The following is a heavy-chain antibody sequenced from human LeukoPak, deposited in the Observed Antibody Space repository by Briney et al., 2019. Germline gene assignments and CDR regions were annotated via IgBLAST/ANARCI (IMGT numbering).Heavy chain of an antibody. J-gene: IGHJ4*02. CDR2: INPNSGGT. Sequence: WASVKVSCKASGYTFTGYYMHWVRQAPGQGLEWMGWINPNSGGTNYAQKFRGRVTMTRDTSISTAYMELSRLRSDDTAVYYCARDPGYCSGGSCYPYYFDYWGQGTLVTVSS. CDR1: GYTFTGYY. CDR3: ARDPGYCSGGSCYPYYFDY. D-gene: IGHD2-15*01. V-gene: IGHV1-2*02.